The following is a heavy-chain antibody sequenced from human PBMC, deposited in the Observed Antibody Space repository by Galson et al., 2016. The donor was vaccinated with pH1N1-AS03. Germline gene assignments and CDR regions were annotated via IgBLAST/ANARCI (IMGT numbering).Heavy chain of an antibody. Sequence: SLRLSCAASGFSFNDHALHWVRRAPGKGLEWVSGISWDGSNTDYADSVKGRFTISRDNAKNSLCLQMNSLRPEDTALYYCAKAERGGYYFRLTFEIWGQGTMVTVSS. V-gene: IGHV3-9*01. D-gene: IGHD3-22*01. J-gene: IGHJ3*02. CDR1: GFSFNDHA. CDR2: ISWDGSNT. CDR3: AKAERGGYYFRLTFEI.